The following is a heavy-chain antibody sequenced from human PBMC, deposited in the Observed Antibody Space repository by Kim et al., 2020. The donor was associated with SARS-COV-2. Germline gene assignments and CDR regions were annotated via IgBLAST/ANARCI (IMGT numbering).Heavy chain of an antibody. CDR1: GYTFTSYA. Sequence: ASVKVSCKASGYTFTSYAMHWVRQAPGQRLEWMGWINAGNGNTNYSQKFQGRVTITRDTSASTAYMELSSLRSEDTAVYYCARVYYDILTGYFPNNWFDPWGQGTLVTVSS. V-gene: IGHV1-3*01. D-gene: IGHD3-9*01. CDR2: INAGNGNT. CDR3: ARVYYDILTGYFPNNWFDP. J-gene: IGHJ5*02.